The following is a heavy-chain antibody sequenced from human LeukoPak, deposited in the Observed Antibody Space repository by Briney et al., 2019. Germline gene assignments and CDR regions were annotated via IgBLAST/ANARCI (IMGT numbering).Heavy chain of an antibody. J-gene: IGHJ3*02. CDR1: GFTFSNYG. V-gene: IGHV3-23*01. CDR2: LSGSGGST. D-gene: IGHD3-10*01. Sequence: PGGSLRLSCAASGFTFSNYGMSWVRQAPGKGLEWVSALSGSGGSTFYADSVKGRFTISRDNSKNTLYLQMNSLRAEDTAVYYCAKTMVRGQTDAFDIWGQGTMGTVSS. CDR3: AKTMVRGQTDAFDI.